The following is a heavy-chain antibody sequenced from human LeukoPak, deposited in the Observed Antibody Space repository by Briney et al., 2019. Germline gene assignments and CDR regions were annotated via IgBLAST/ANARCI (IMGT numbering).Heavy chain of an antibody. CDR3: AKLVTGRPSGYMDV. CDR1: GFTFNSYW. D-gene: IGHD6-6*01. J-gene: IGHJ6*03. CDR2: INTDGSST. Sequence: AGGSLRLSCAASGFTFNSYWMHWVRQAPGKGLVWVSRINTDGSSTIYADFVKGRFTISRDNSKNTLYVQMNSLRAGDTAVYYCAKLVTGRPSGYMDVWGKGTTVTVSS. V-gene: IGHV3-74*01.